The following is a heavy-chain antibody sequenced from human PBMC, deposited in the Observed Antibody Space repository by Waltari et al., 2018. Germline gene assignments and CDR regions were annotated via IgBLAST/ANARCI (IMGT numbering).Heavy chain of an antibody. CDR1: GASIRSGSHF. J-gene: IGHJ5*01. CDR2: VYKSGRT. Sequence: QVHLQESGPGLAKPSQTLSLTCNVSGASIRSGSHFWTWFRQPAGKGLEWIGRVYKSGRTTSNPSLKSPVTISVDTSKNQFSLEMTSVTAADTATYYCVRGDMATKYDSWGRGILVTVSS. V-gene: IGHV4-61*02. CDR3: VRGDMATKYDS. D-gene: IGHD5-12*01.